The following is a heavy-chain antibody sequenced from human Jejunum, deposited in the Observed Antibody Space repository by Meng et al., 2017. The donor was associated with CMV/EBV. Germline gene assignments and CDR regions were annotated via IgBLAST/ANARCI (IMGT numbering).Heavy chain of an antibody. CDR2: LYTGGSA. Sequence: AASGLGVSDSYMVWVRQVAGKGLQWVSTLYTGGSAHYAPPVEGRFTISKDNSNNMVYLQMNSLGAEDTAVYYCAREQMGAWSGYFDYWGQGVLVTVSS. D-gene: IGHD3-3*01. V-gene: IGHV3-53*01. CDR1: GLGVSDSY. CDR3: AREQMGAWSGYFDY. J-gene: IGHJ4*02.